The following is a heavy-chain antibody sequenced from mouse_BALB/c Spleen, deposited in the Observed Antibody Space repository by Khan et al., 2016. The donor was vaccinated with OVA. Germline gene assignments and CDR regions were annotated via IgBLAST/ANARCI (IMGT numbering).Heavy chain of an antibody. J-gene: IGHJ4*01. CDR2: IWGDGST. Sequence: QVQLKQSGPGLVEPSQSLSLTCTVSGFSLTSYGVSWVRQPPGKGLEWLGVIWGDGSTNYYSALISRLIISTDNSNNHVFLQLISLQTAAAATYYCSRLTPYSDSMDYWGQGTSVTVSS. D-gene: IGHD1-3*01. CDR3: SRLTPYSDSMDY. V-gene: IGHV2-3*01. CDR1: GFSLTSYG.